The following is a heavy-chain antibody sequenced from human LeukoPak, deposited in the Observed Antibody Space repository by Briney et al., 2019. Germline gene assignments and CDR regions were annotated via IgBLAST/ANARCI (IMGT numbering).Heavy chain of an antibody. CDR2: IKQDGSEK. CDR3: ARDANAGYSVNWFDP. D-gene: IGHD5/OR15-5a*01. CDR1: GFTFSSYG. V-gene: IGHV3-7*03. Sequence: GGSLRLSCAASGFTFSSYGMHWVRQAPGKGLEWVANIKQDGSEKHYVDSVKGRFTISRDNAKNSLYLQMDSLRAEDTAIYYCARDANAGYSVNWFDPWGQGTLVTVSS. J-gene: IGHJ5*01.